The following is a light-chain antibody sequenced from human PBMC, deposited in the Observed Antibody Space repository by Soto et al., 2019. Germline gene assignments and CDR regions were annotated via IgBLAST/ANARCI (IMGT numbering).Light chain of an antibody. CDR2: DAS. CDR1: QSVTST. V-gene: IGKV3-11*01. CDR3: QKRRKRPWM. J-gene: IGKJ1*01. Sequence: LTRAPATLSLCPGERATLSGWASQSVTSTLAWYQQALGPAPRLLIYDASNRAAGIPARFSGSGSGTDFTLTISSLEPEDFAVYYCQKRRKRPWMFGQGTKVDIK.